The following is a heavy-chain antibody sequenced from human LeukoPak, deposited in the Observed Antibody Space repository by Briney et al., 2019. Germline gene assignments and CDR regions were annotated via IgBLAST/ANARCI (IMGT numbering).Heavy chain of an antibody. V-gene: IGHV5-51*01. J-gene: IGHJ4*02. CDR3: ARSMYLSGDPSPIEGFDY. Sequence: GESLKISCKGSGYSFTSYWIGWVRLMPGKGLEWMGIICPGDSDTRYSPSFQGQVTISADKSISTAYLRWSSLKASDTAMYYCARSMYLSGDPSPIEGFDYWGQGTLVTVSS. CDR1: GYSFTSYW. D-gene: IGHD7-27*01. CDR2: ICPGDSDT.